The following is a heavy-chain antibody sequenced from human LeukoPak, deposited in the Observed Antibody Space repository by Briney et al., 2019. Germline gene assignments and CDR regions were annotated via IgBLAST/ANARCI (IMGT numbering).Heavy chain of an antibody. J-gene: IGHJ6*02. V-gene: IGHV3-13*01. CDR1: GFTFSSYD. D-gene: IGHD3-9*01. Sequence: GGSLRLSCAASGFTFSSYDMHWVRQATGKGLEWVSGIGSAGDTCYPDSVKGRFTISRDNAKNSLYLQMNSLRAGDTAVYYCARVLPKYFDFLTGFYYYYGMDVWGQGTTVTVSS. CDR2: IGSAGDT. CDR3: ARVLPKYFDFLTGFYYYYGMDV.